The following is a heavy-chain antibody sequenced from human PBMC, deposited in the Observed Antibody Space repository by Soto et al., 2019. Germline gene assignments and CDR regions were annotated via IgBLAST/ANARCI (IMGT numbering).Heavy chain of an antibody. CDR1: GGSISSGYYY. Sequence: NLSLTCSVSGGSISSGYYYWSWIRQPPGKGLEWIGNIYYSGNTYYNPSLKSRLIISIDTSKNSLFLQMNSLRADDTAVYYCGRVPLDGNYANGVDVWGQGTTVTVSS. V-gene: IGHV4-30-4*01. J-gene: IGHJ6*02. CDR3: GRVPLDGNYANGVDV. CDR2: IYYSGNT. D-gene: IGHD4-17*01.